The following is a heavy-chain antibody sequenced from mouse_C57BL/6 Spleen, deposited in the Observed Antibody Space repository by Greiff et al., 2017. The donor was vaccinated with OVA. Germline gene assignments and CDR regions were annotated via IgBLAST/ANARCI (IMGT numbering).Heavy chain of an antibody. CDR3: ARGSSTWWDFDV. Sequence: VQLQQPGAELVRPGSSVKLSCKASGYTFTSYWMHWVKQRPIQGLEWIGNIDPSDSETHYNQKFKDKATLTVDKSSSTAYMQLSSLTSEDSAVYYCARGSSTWWDFDVWGTGTTVTVSS. CDR1: GYTFTSYW. J-gene: IGHJ1*03. CDR2: IDPSDSET. V-gene: IGHV1-52*01.